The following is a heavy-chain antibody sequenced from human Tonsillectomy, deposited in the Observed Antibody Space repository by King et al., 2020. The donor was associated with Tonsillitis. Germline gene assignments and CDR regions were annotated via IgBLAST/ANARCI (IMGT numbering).Heavy chain of an antibody. D-gene: IGHD3-3*01. Sequence: DVQLVESGGGLIKPGGSLRLSCAASGFTFNNARMSWVRQAPGKGLEWVGRIETNTDGGTTDYAAPVKGRFTISRDDSKNTLYLQMNSLKIEDTAVYYCTTDPGITVFGVVRDYWGQGPLVTVPS. CDR2: IETNTDGGTT. J-gene: IGHJ4*02. V-gene: IGHV3-15*04. CDR3: TTDPGITVFGVVRDY. CDR1: GFTFNNAR.